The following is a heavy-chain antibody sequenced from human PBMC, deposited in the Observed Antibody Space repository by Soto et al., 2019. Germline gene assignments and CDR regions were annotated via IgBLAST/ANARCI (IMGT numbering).Heavy chain of an antibody. CDR1: GFTFSSYA. J-gene: IGHJ6*02. Sequence: PGGSLRLSCAASGFTFSSYAMSWVRQAPGKGLEWVSAISGSGGSTYYADSVKGRFTISRDNSKNTLYLQMNSLRAEDTAVYYCAKGGHYDFKNDYYYYYGMDVWGQGTTVTVSS. V-gene: IGHV3-23*01. D-gene: IGHD3-3*01. CDR3: AKGGHYDFKNDYYYYYGMDV. CDR2: ISGSGGST.